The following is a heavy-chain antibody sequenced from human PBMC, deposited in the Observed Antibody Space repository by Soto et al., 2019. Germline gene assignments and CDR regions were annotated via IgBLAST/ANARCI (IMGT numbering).Heavy chain of an antibody. Sequence: SETLSLTCTVSGGSISSSSYYWGRIRRPPGKGLEWIGSIYYSGSTYYNPSLKSRVTISVDTSKNQFSLKLSSVTAADTAVYYCARHGSSDYYGSGSYYSYYYYMDVWGKGTTVTVSS. CDR3: ARHGSSDYYGSGSYYSYYYYMDV. D-gene: IGHD3-10*01. CDR1: GGSISSSSYY. CDR2: IYYSGST. J-gene: IGHJ6*03. V-gene: IGHV4-39*01.